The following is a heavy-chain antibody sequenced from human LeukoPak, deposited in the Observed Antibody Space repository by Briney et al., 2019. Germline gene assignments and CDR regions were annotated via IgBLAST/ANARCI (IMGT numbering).Heavy chain of an antibody. Sequence: GASVKVSCKASGYTFTGYYMHWVRQATGQGLEWMGWINPNSGGTNYAQKFQGRVTMTRDTSISTAYMELSRLRSDDTAVYYCARASLHYYGSGSYSEGFDYWGQGTLVTVSS. V-gene: IGHV1-2*02. J-gene: IGHJ4*02. CDR2: INPNSGGT. D-gene: IGHD3-10*01. CDR3: ARASLHYYGSGSYSEGFDY. CDR1: GYTFTGYY.